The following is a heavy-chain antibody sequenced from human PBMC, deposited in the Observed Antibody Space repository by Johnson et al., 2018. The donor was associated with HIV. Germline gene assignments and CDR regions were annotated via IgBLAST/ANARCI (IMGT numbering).Heavy chain of an antibody. J-gene: IGHJ3*02. V-gene: IGHV3-9*01. D-gene: IGHD6-6*01. Sequence: VQLVESGGGLVQPGGSLRLSCAASGFTFSSYDMHWVRQVPGKGLEWVSGISWNSGSIGYADSVKGRFTISRDNAKNSLYLQMNSLRAEDTALYYCARDGSSSSWNAFDIWGQGTMVTVSS. CDR2: ISWNSGSI. CDR3: ARDGSSSSWNAFDI. CDR1: GFTFSSYD.